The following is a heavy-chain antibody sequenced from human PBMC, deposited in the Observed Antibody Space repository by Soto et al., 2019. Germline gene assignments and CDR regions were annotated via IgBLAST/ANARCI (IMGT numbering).Heavy chain of an antibody. CDR1: RFTFSSYG. D-gene: IGHD6-19*01. Sequence: QVQLVESGGGVAQPGRSLRLSCAGSRFTFSSYGMHWVRQAPGKGLEWVATISDDGSNKYYADSVKGRFTISRDNSKNTLYLQMNSLRVEDTAVYYCGGGWFWADYWGQGTLVTVSS. CDR2: ISDDGSNK. V-gene: IGHV3-30*03. J-gene: IGHJ4*02. CDR3: GGGWFWADY.